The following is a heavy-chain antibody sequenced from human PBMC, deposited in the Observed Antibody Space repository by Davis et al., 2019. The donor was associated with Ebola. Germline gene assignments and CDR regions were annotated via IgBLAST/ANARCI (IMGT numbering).Heavy chain of an antibody. V-gene: IGHV3-21*01. CDR2: ISSSSSYI. J-gene: IGHJ6*02. CDR3: AKDVLGISGYYAGYGMDV. CDR1: GFTFSSYG. Sequence: GESLKISCAASGFTFSSYGMHWVRQAPGKGLEWVSSISSSSSYIYYADSVKGRFTISRDNSKNTLYLQMNSLRAEDTAVYYCAKDVLGISGYYAGYGMDVWGQGTTVTVSS. D-gene: IGHD3-22*01.